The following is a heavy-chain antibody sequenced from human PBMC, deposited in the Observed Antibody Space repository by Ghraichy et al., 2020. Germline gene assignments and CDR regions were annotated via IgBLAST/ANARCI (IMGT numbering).Heavy chain of an antibody. Sequence: SETLSLTCAVYGGSFSGYYWSRIRQPPGKGLEWIGEINHSGSTNYNPSLKSRVTISVDTSKNQFSLKLSSVTAADTAVYSCARASPPYCSSTSCPGGYYFDYWGQGTLVTVSS. J-gene: IGHJ4*02. CDR2: INHSGST. D-gene: IGHD2-2*01. CDR3: ARASPPYCSSTSCPGGYYFDY. V-gene: IGHV4-34*01. CDR1: GGSFSGYY.